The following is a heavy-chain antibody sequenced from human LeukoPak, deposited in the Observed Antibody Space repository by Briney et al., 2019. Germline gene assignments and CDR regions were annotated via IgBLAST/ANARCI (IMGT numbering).Heavy chain of an antibody. CDR1: GYTFTSNY. Sequence: GASVNVSCKASGYTFTSNYIHRVRQAPGQGLEWMGMIYPRDGSTSYAQKFQGRVTVTRDTSTSTVHMELSGLRPEDTAVYYCARDQEGFDYWGQGTLVTVSS. CDR3: ARDQEGFDY. J-gene: IGHJ4*02. CDR2: IYPRDGST. V-gene: IGHV1-46*01.